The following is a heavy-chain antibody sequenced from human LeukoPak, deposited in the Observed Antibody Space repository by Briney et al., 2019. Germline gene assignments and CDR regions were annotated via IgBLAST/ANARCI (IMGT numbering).Heavy chain of an antibody. CDR3: AKWGSYYYDSSGYPNFDY. CDR1: GFTFSSYG. Sequence: PGGSLRLSCAASGFTFSSYGMSWVRQAPGKGLEWVSAISGSGGSTYYADSVKGRFTISRDNSKNTLYLQMNSLRAEDTAVYYCAKWGSYYYDSSGYPNFDYWGQGTLVTVSS. D-gene: IGHD3-22*01. V-gene: IGHV3-23*01. J-gene: IGHJ4*02. CDR2: ISGSGGST.